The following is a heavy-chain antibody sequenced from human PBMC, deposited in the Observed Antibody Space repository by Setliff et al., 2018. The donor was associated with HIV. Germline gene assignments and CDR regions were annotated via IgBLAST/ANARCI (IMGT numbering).Heavy chain of an antibody. CDR3: ARRGRGIAFDI. D-gene: IGHD3-16*01. CDR1: GFTFSCYW. J-gene: IGHJ3*02. CDR2: IKQDGSEK. Sequence: PGGSLRLSCAASGFTFSCYWMGWVRQAPGKGLEWVANIKQDGSEKYYVDSVKGRFTISRDNAKNSLYLQMNSLRAEDTAVYYCARRGRGIAFDIWGQGTMVTVS. V-gene: IGHV3-7*01.